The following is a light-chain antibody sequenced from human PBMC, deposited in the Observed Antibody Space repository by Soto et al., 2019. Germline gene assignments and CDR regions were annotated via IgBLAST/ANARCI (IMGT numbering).Light chain of an antibody. CDR1: QSVSSN. CDR2: GAS. Sequence: EIVMTQSPATLSVSRVERATLSCMASQSVSSNLAWYQQKLGQAPRLLIYGASTRATGIPARFSGSGSGTEFTLTISSLQSEDFAVYYCQQYNNWPRTFGQGTKVDIK. V-gene: IGKV3-15*01. CDR3: QQYNNWPRT. J-gene: IGKJ1*01.